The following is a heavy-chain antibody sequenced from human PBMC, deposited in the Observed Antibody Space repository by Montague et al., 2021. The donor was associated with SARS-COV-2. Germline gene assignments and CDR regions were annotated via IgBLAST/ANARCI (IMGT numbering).Heavy chain of an antibody. V-gene: IGHV4-4*07. Sequence: SETLSLTCSVSGGSITTYYWSWVRQPAGMGLEWIGRLSTSGSTNYNPSLKSRVTMSLDTSKNQVSLKLSSVTAADTAVYYCARDASSANSPANNWFDSWGQGTLVTVSS. CDR1: GGSITTYY. D-gene: IGHD4/OR15-4a*01. CDR2: LSTSGST. CDR3: ARDASSANSPANNWFDS. J-gene: IGHJ5*01.